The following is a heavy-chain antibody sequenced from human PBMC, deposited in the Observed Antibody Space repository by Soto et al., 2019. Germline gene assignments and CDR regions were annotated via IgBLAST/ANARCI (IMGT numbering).Heavy chain of an antibody. CDR2: IKQDGSEK. V-gene: IGHV3-7*01. CDR1: GFTFSSYW. J-gene: IGHJ4*02. CDR3: ARLRYSYEPFN. Sequence: VQLVESGGGVVQPGRSLRLSCAASGFTFSSYWMSWVRQAPGKGLEWVANIKQDGSEKYYVDSVKGRFTISRDNAKNSLYLQMNSLRAEDTAVYYCARLRYSYEPFNWGQGTLVTVSS. D-gene: IGHD5-18*01.